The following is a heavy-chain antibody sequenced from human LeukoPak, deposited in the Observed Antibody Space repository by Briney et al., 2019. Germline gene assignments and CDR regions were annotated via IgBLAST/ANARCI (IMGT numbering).Heavy chain of an antibody. D-gene: IGHD5-12*01. V-gene: IGHV3-30-3*01. J-gene: IGHJ4*02. CDR2: MSYDGNNK. CDR1: GFTFGSYS. CDR3: ARGRGAYDLVQDY. Sequence: GRSLRLSCVGSGFTFGSYSMHWVRQAPGKGPQCLAVMSYDGNNKFVADSVKGRFTISRDNSKNTVYLEMNSLRAEDSAVYYCARGRGAYDLVQDYWGRGTMVVVSS.